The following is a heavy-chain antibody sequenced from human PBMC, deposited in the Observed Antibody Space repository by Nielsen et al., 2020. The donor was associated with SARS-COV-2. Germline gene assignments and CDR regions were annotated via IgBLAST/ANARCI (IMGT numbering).Heavy chain of an antibody. Sequence: SETLSLTCTVSGGSISSYYWSWIRQPPGKGLEWIGYIYYSGSTNYNPSLKSRVTISVGTSKNQFSLKLSSVTAADTAVYYCARAVYCSSTSCYRYYYYYMDVWGKGTTVTVSS. CDR3: ARAVYCSSTSCYRYYYYYMDV. CDR1: GGSISSYY. V-gene: IGHV4-59*01. D-gene: IGHD2-2*02. CDR2: IYYSGST. J-gene: IGHJ6*03.